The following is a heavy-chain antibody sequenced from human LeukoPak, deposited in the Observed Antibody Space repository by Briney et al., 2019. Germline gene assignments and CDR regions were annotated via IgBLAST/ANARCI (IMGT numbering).Heavy chain of an antibody. CDR1: GFTVSSNS. CDR3: ARVVLPFYYYYMDV. D-gene: IGHD3-3*01. V-gene: IGHV3-53*01. CDR2: IYSGTI. Sequence: GGSLRLSCTVSGFTVSSNSMSWVRQAPGKGLEWVSFIYSGTIHYSDSVKGRFTISRDNAKNSLYLQMNSLRAEDTAVYYCARVVLPFYYYYMDVWGTGTTVTLSS. J-gene: IGHJ6*03.